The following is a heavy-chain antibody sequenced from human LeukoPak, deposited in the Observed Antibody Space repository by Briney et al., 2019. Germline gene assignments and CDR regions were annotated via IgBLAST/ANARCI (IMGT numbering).Heavy chain of an antibody. CDR1: GFTFSNAW. Sequence: GGSLRLSCAASGFTFSNAWMSWVRQAPGKGLEWVGRIKSKTDGGTTDYAAPVEGRLTISRDDSKNTLYLQMNSLKTEDTAVYYCTTDGWSMNAFDIWGQGTMVTVSS. J-gene: IGHJ3*02. V-gene: IGHV3-15*01. CDR3: TTDGWSMNAFDI. CDR2: IKSKTDGGTT. D-gene: IGHD2-15*01.